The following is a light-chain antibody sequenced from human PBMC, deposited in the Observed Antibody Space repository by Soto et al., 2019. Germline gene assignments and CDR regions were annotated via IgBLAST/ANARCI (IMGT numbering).Light chain of an antibody. J-gene: IGLJ3*02. V-gene: IGLV2-14*01. CDR3: AAWDDSLNGWV. CDR1: SSDIGGYNY. Sequence: QSALTQPASVSGSPGQSITISCTGSSSDIGGYNYVSWYQQYPGKAPKLMIYEVTSRPSGVSNRFSGSKSGNTASLIISGLQAEGEADYYCAAWDDSLNGWVFGGGTKLTVL. CDR2: EVT.